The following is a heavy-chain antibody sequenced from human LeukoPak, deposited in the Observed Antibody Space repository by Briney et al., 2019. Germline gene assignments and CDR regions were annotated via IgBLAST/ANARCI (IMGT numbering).Heavy chain of an antibody. CDR3: TTQLQHHFDY. CDR2: ISDPHSGSQT. Sequence: GGSLRLSCAASGFTFSSYTMNWVRQALGQGLEWVSTISDPHSGSQTHYADSVKGRFTISRDDSQNTVYLQMDSLRAEDTAVYYCTTQLQHHFDYWGQGTQVTVSS. J-gene: IGHJ4*02. D-gene: IGHD2-2*01. V-gene: IGHV3-23*01. CDR1: GFTFSSYT.